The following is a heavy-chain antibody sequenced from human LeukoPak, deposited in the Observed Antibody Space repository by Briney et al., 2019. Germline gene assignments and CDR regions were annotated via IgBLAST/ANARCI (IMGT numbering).Heavy chain of an antibody. V-gene: IGHV1-69*13. CDR1: GGTFISYT. J-gene: IGHJ6*03. CDR3: ASPATEVPTYYYYYYYMDV. D-gene: IGHD2/OR15-2a*01. Sequence: SVNVSCKASGGTFISYTISWVRQAPGQGLEWMGGIIHIFGTANYAQKFQGRVTITADESTSTAYIELSSLRSENTAVYYCASPATEVPTYYYYYYYMDVWGKGTTVTVSS. CDR2: IIHIFGTA.